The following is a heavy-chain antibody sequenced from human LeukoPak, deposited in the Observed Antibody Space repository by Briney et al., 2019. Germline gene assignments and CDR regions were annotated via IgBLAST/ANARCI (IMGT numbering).Heavy chain of an antibody. CDR1: GFTFDDFA. CDR3: ARVNSGGGLGAAGPFVY. Sequence: GRSLRLSCAASGFTFDDFAMHCVRHTPGEGLEWVSGIRWNSGSIGYAGSVKGRFTISRDKDKNSQYLQMNSLRVEDTALYFCARVNSGGGLGAAGPFVYWGEGSLVTVS. J-gene: IGHJ4*02. CDR2: IRWNSGSI. D-gene: IGHD1-26*01. V-gene: IGHV3-9*01.